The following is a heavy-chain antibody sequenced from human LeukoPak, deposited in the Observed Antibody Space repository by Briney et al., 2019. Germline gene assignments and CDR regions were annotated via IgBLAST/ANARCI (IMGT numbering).Heavy chain of an antibody. J-gene: IGHJ4*02. CDR2: IRSKANSYAT. CDR1: GFTFSGSA. Sequence: GGSLRLSCAASGFTFSGSAMHWVRQASGKGLEWVGRIRSKANSYATAYAASVKGRFTISRDDSKNTAYLQMNSLKTEDTAVYYCTRRTDRRGSPDDYWGQGTLVTVSS. D-gene: IGHD1-26*01. V-gene: IGHV3-73*01. CDR3: TRRTDRRGSPDDY.